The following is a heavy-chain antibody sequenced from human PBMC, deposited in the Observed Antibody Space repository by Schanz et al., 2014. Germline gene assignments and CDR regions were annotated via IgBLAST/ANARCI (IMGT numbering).Heavy chain of an antibody. J-gene: IGHJ4*02. V-gene: IGHV3-23*04. CDR1: GFTFSSYA. CDR3: AKDAENTAMITDYFDY. D-gene: IGHD5-18*01. CDR2: IGTSGGT. Sequence: EEQLVESGGGLVQPGGSLRLSCAASGFTFSSYAMSWVRQAPGKGLEWVSTIGTSGGTNYAESVKGRFTISRDNSKSSLYLQMNSQRAEDTAVYYCAKDAENTAMITDYFDYWGQGTLVTVSS.